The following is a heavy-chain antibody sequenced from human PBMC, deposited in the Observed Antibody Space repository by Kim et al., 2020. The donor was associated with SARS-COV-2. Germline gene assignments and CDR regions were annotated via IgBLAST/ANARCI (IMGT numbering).Heavy chain of an antibody. V-gene: IGHV3-30-3*01. Sequence: GGSLRLSCAASGFTFSSYAMHWVRQAPGKGLEWVAVISYDGSNKYYADSVKGRFTISRDNSKNTLYLQMNSLRAEDTAVYYCARDGPGYCSSTSCYIGPNWFDPWGQGTLVTVSS. CDR2: ISYDGSNK. D-gene: IGHD2-2*02. CDR3: ARDGPGYCSSTSCYIGPNWFDP. J-gene: IGHJ5*02. CDR1: GFTFSSYA.